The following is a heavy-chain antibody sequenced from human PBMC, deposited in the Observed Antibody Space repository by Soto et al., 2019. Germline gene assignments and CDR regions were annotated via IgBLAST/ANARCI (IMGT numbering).Heavy chain of an antibody. CDR3: ARVWGLGGYAFDI. D-gene: IGHD3-16*01. CDR1: GYTFTGYY. J-gene: IGHJ3*02. Sequence: ASVKVSCKASGYTFTGYYMHWVRQAPGQGLEWMGWISAYNGNTNYAQKLQGRVTMTTDTSTSTAYMELRSLRSDDTAVYYCARVWGLGGYAFDIWGQGTMVTVSS. CDR2: ISAYNGNT. V-gene: IGHV1-18*04.